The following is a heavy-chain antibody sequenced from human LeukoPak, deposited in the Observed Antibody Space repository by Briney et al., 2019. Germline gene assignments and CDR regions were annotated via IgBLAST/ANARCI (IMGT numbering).Heavy chain of an antibody. CDR3: GLYSGYDYYYYYYMDV. V-gene: IGHV1-69*05. D-gene: IGHD5-12*01. CDR2: IIPIFGTA. J-gene: IGHJ6*03. CDR1: GGTFSSYA. Sequence: ASVKVSCKVSGGTFSSYAISWVRQAPGQGLEWMGGIIPIFGTANYAQKFQGRVTITTDESTSTAYMELSSLRSEDTAVYYCGLYSGYDYYYYYYMDVWGKGTTVIVSS.